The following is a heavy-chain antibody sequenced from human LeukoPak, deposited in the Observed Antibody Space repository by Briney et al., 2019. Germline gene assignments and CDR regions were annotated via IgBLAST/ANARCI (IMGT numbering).Heavy chain of an antibody. D-gene: IGHD3-10*01. J-gene: IGHJ3*02. V-gene: IGHV4-4*07. CDR1: GGSISSDY. CDR2: IYTTGST. Sequence: SETLSLTCTVSGGSISSDYWSWIRQPAGKGLEWIGRIYTTGSTNYSPSLKSRVTMSVDTSKNQFSLKLSSVTAADTTVYYCAKSNGYGLVDIWGQGTLVTVSS. CDR3: AKSNGYGLVDI.